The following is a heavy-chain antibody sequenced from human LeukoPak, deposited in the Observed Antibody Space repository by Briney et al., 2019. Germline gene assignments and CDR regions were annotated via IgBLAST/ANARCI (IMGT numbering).Heavy chain of an antibody. Sequence: SETLSLTCTVSGGSISSYYWSWIRQPAGKGLEWIGRIYTSGSTNYNPSLKSRVTISVDTSKNHFSLKLSSVTAADTAVYYCASFLTTYDLKIDYWGQGTLVTVSS. V-gene: IGHV4-4*07. D-gene: IGHD3-3*01. J-gene: IGHJ4*02. CDR1: GGSISSYY. CDR3: ASFLTTYDLKIDY. CDR2: IYTSGST.